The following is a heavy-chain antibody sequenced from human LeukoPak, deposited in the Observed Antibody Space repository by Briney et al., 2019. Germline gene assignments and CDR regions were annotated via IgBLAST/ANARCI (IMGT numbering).Heavy chain of an antibody. Sequence: ASVKVSCKASGYTFTSYDINWVRQATGQGLEWMGWINPNSGGTNYAQKFQGRVTMTRDTSISTAYMELSRLRSDDTAVYYCARNPQDYYDSSGYYVYFDYWGQGTLVTVSS. J-gene: IGHJ4*02. V-gene: IGHV1-2*02. CDR2: INPNSGGT. CDR3: ARNPQDYYDSSGYYVYFDY. D-gene: IGHD3-22*01. CDR1: GYTFTSYD.